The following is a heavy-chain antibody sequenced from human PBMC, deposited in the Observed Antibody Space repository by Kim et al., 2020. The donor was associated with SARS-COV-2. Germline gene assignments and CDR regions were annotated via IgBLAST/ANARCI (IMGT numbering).Heavy chain of an antibody. V-gene: IGHV4-34*01. CDR3: ARGGSSWVTRRVDY. J-gene: IGHJ4*02. D-gene: IGHD6-13*01. Sequence: NPSLKSRVTISVDTSKNQFSLKLSSVTAADTAVYYCARGGSSWVTRRVDYWGQGTLVTVSS.